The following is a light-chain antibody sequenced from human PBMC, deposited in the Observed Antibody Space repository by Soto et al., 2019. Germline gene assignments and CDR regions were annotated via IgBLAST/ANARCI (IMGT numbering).Light chain of an antibody. Sequence: DIQMTQSPSTLSGSVGDIVTITFLASHTISSWLALYQQKPGKAPKLLIYKASTLKSGVPSRFSGSGSGTEFTLTISSLQPDDFATYYCQHYNSYSEACGQGTKGDI. J-gene: IGKJ1*01. CDR2: KAS. CDR1: HTISSW. V-gene: IGKV1-5*03. CDR3: QHYNSYSEA.